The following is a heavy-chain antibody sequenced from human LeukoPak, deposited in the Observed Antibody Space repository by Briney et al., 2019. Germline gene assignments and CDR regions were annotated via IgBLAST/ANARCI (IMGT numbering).Heavy chain of an antibody. V-gene: IGHV4-39*01. CDR1: VCSISSSNYY. CDR3: AILGPYYDFWSGYLPIDY. D-gene: IGHD3-3*01. J-gene: IGHJ4*02. CDR2: IFYTGNT. Sequence: SETLSLTCTVSVCSISSSNYYWGWIRQPPGEGLEWIGSIFYTGNTYDNPSLKSRVIMSVDTSKNQFSLKLSSVTAADTAMYYCAILGPYYDFWSGYLPIDYWGQGTLVTVSS.